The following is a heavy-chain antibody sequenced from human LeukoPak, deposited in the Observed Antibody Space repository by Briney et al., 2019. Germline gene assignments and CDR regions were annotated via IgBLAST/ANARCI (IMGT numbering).Heavy chain of an antibody. J-gene: IGHJ3*02. CDR2: INPTVGDT. V-gene: IGHV1-46*01. D-gene: IGHD6-13*01. CDR3: ARYGFSSSWQGGWRAFDI. CDR1: GYTLTSYY. Sequence: GASVKVSFKASGYTLTSYYMHWVRQAPGQGLEWMGIINPTVGDTIYAQKFQGRVTMTRDMSTSTVYMELSSLRSDDTAVYYCARYGFSSSWQGGWRAFDIWGQGTMVTVSS.